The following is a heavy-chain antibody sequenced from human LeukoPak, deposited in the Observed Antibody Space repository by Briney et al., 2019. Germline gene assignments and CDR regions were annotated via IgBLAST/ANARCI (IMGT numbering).Heavy chain of an antibody. D-gene: IGHD6-6*01. CDR3: ARGSRGPSDARSFLCFDY. J-gene: IGHJ4*02. V-gene: IGHV3-23*01. CDR2: ISGSGGST. Sequence: PGGSLRLSCAASGFTFSSYAMSWVRQAPGKGLEWVSGISGSGGSTYYADSVKGRFTVSRDNSKNTLYLQMNSLRAEDTAVYYCARGSRGPSDARSFLCFDYWGQGTLVTVSS. CDR1: GFTFSSYA.